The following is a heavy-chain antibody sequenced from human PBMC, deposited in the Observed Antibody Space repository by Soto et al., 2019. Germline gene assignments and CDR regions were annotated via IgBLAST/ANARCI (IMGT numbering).Heavy chain of an antibody. CDR2: IYSGGST. CDR3: ARVYRNYDILTGYQAPTPTLYYFDY. J-gene: IGHJ4*02. V-gene: IGHV3-53*01. Sequence: PGGSLRLSCAASGFTVSSNYMSWVRQAPGKGLEWVSVIYSGGSTYYADSVKGRFTISRDNSKNTLYLQMNSLRAEDTAVYYCARVYRNYDILTGYQAPTPTLYYFDYWGQGTLVTVSS. CDR1: GFTVSSNY. D-gene: IGHD3-9*01.